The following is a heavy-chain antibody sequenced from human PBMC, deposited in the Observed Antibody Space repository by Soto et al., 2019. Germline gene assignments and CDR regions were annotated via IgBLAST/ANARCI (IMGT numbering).Heavy chain of an antibody. Sequence: QVQLQESGPGLVKPSETLSLSCTVSGGSIGTYYWSWIRQPPGKGLEWIGYNYYSRNTNYNPSLKRRVSISVDTSKNQFSLKLSSVTAADTAVYYCARLTLIHLWRPTYFDYWGQGTLVTVSS. D-gene: IGHD5-18*01. CDR3: ARLTLIHLWRPTYFDY. CDR1: GGSIGTYY. J-gene: IGHJ4*02. V-gene: IGHV4-59*08. CDR2: NYYSRNT.